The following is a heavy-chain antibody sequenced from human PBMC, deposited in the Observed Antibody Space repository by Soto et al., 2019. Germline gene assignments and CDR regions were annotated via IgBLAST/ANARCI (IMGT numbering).Heavy chain of an antibody. V-gene: IGHV3-23*01. CDR1: GFDLSSDV. CDR2: IFGSGRTT. D-gene: IGHD1-26*01. J-gene: IGHJ3*01. Sequence: PGGSLTPASQASGFDLSSDVMNWVSQAPGKGLEWVASIFGSGRTTYYADSVKGRFNISRDNSKNALYLQLNSLRVEDTALYYCAKSQSGSFFAAFDLWGQGTMVTVSS. CDR3: AKSQSGSFFAAFDL.